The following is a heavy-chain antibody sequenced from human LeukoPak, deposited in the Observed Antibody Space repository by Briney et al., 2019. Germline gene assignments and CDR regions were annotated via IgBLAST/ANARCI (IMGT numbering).Heavy chain of an antibody. CDR1: GFTVSSNY. CDR2: IYSGGNT. D-gene: IGHD3-22*01. J-gene: IGHJ4*01. V-gene: IGHV3-53*01. CDR3: ARTANDCDGSGFFDY. Sequence: PGGSLRLSCAASGFTVSSNYMSWVRQAAGKGLESVSVIYSGGNTYYADSVRGRFTISRDNSKITLYLQRNRLRAEDTAVHYCARTANDCDGSGFFDYWGHGTLVTVSS.